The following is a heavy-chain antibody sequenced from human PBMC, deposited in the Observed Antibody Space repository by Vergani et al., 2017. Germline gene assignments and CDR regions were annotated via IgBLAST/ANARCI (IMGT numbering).Heavy chain of an antibody. J-gene: IGHJ4*02. Sequence: QVQLVESGGGVVQPGKSLRLSCAASGFTFSSFGMHWVRQAPGKGLEGVAVISYDGSNRYYADSVKGRFTISRDNSKNTLYLQMNSLRAEAAAVYYCAKVGHTTPFDYWGQGTLVTVSS. CDR3: AKVGHTTPFDY. V-gene: IGHV3-30*18. D-gene: IGHD1-26*01. CDR2: ISYDGSNR. CDR1: GFTFSSFG.